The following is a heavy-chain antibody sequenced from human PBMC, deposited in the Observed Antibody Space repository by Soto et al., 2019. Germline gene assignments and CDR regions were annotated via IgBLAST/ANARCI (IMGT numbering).Heavy chain of an antibody. D-gene: IGHD2-2*01. CDR1: GYTFTSYD. Sequence: ASVKVSCKASGYTFTSYDINWVRQATGQGLEWMGWMNPNSGNTVYAQKFQGRVTMTEDTSTNTAYMELSSLRSEDTAVYYCATGLQLLLFGWGQGTLVTVSS. V-gene: IGHV1-8*01. CDR3: ATGLQLLLFG. CDR2: MNPNSGNT. J-gene: IGHJ4*02.